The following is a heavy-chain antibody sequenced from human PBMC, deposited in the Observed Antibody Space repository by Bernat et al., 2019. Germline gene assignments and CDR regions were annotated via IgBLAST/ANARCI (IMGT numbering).Heavy chain of an antibody. J-gene: IGHJ1*01. CDR2: IKSKTDGGTT. CDR3: TTEEVGSCAEYFQH. Sequence: EVQLVESGGGLVKPGGSLRLSCAASGFTFSNAWMSWVRQAPGKGLEWVGRIKSKTDGGTTDYAAPVKGRFTISSDDSKNTLYLQMNSLKTEDTAVYYCTTEEVGSCAEYFQHWGQGTLVTVSS. CDR1: GFTFSNAW. D-gene: IGHD1-26*01. V-gene: IGHV3-15*01.